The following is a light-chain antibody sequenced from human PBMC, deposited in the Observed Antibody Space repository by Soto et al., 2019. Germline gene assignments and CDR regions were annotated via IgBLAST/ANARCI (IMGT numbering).Light chain of an antibody. V-gene: IGKV1D-16*01. Sequence: DIQMTQSPSSVSASVGDRVTITCRASQGISSWLAWYQQKPEKAPKLVIYDASRLETGVPSRFSGSGYGTDFTLTITSLQTDDFGTYHCQQYDVHPKTFGQGTKVEVK. CDR2: DAS. CDR3: QQYDVHPKT. CDR1: QGISSW. J-gene: IGKJ1*01.